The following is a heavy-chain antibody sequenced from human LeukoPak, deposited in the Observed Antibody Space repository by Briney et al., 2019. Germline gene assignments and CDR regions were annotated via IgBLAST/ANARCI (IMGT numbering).Heavy chain of an antibody. J-gene: IGHJ3*02. V-gene: IGHV1-69*05. CDR1: GGTFSSYA. Sequence: SVKVSCKASGGTFSSYAISWVRQAPGQGLEWMGRTIPIFGTANYAQKFQGRVTITTDESTNTAYMELSSLRSEDTAVYYCARGLYGSGTIGVDAFDIWGQGTMVTVSS. CDR2: TIPIFGTA. CDR3: ARGLYGSGTIGVDAFDI. D-gene: IGHD3-10*01.